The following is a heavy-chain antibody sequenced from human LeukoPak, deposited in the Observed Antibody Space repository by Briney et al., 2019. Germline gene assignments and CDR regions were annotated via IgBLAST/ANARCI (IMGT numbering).Heavy chain of an antibody. CDR1: GGTFSSYA. CDR3: ARGHSSSYYYYFDS. J-gene: IGHJ4*02. Sequence: SVKVSCKASGGTFSSYAISWVRQAPGQGLEWMGGFIPIFGTTNYAQRFQGRVTITADKSTSTAYMELSSLKSEDTAVYYCARGHSSSYYYYFDSWGQGTLVTVSS. D-gene: IGHD3-22*01. CDR2: FIPIFGTT. V-gene: IGHV1-69*06.